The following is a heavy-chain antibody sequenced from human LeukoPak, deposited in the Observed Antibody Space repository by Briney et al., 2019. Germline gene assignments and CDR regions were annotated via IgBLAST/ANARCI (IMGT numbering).Heavy chain of an antibody. V-gene: IGHV3-64D*09. J-gene: IGHJ4*02. CDR2: ISSNGDST. CDR3: ARGGPIDY. Sequence: GGSLRLSCSTSGFTFSSYALHWVRQAPGKGLEYVSGISSNGDSTSYADSVKGRFTISRDNSKNTLYLQMSGLRAEDTAVYYCARGGPIDYWGQGTLVTVSS. CDR1: GFTFSSYA.